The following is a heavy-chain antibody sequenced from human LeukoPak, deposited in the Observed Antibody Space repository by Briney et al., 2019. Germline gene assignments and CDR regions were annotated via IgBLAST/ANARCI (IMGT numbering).Heavy chain of an antibody. Sequence: PGRSLRLSCAASGFTFSSYAMHWVRQAPGKGLEWVAVISYDGSNKYYADSVKGRFTISRDNSKNTLYLQMNGLRAEDTAVYYCAREGCYYDSSGYYPYYYYGMDVWGQGTTVTVSS. CDR1: GFTFSSYA. D-gene: IGHD3-22*01. CDR2: ISYDGSNK. V-gene: IGHV3-30-3*01. CDR3: AREGCYYDSSGYYPYYYYGMDV. J-gene: IGHJ6*02.